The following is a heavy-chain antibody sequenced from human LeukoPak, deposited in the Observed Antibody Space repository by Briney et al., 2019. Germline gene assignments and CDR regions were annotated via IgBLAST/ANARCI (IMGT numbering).Heavy chain of an antibody. CDR3: ARPPGSTTVTVGYWYFDL. CDR1: GFTFSSYS. D-gene: IGHD4-17*01. J-gene: IGHJ2*01. Sequence: GGSLRLSCAASGFTFSSYSMNWVRQAPGKGLEWVSSISSSSSYIYYADSVKGRFTISRDNAKNSLYLQMNSLRAEDTAVYYCARPPGSTTVTVGYWYFDLWGRGTLVTVSS. CDR2: ISSSSSYI. V-gene: IGHV3-21*01.